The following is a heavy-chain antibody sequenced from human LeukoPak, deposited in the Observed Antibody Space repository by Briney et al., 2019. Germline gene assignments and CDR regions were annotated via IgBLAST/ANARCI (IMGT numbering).Heavy chain of an antibody. V-gene: IGHV3-21*01. CDR1: GFTFSSYS. D-gene: IGHD3-10*01. J-gene: IGHJ6*02. CDR2: ISSSSSYI. Sequence: GGSLRLSCAASGFTFSSYSMNWVRQAPGKGLEWVSSISSSSSYIYYADSVKGRFTISRDNAKNSLYLQMNSLRAEDTAVYYCARDSGNYYGLRDLYCYYGMDVWGQGTTVTVSS. CDR3: ARDSGNYYGLRDLYCYYGMDV.